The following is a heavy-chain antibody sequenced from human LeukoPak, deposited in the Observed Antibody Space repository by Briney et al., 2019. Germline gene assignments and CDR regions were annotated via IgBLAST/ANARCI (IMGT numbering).Heavy chain of an antibody. CDR2: IYYSGST. CDR1: GYSISSGYY. J-gene: IGHJ6*02. V-gene: IGHV4-38-2*01. Sequence: SETLSLTCAVSGYSISSGYYWGWIRQPPGKGLEWIGSIYYSGSTYYNPSLKSRVTISVDTSKNQFSLKLSSVTAADTAVYYCARRFRSISYYGMDVWGQGTTVTVSS. CDR3: ARRFRSISYYGMDV. D-gene: IGHD3-3*01.